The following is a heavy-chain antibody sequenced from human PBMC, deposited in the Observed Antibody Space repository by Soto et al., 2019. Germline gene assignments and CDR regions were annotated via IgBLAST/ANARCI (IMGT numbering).Heavy chain of an antibody. CDR3: ARPLDYGDYVGY. CDR2: IDPSYSYT. V-gene: IGHV5-10-1*01. J-gene: IGHJ4*02. D-gene: IGHD4-17*01. CDR1: GYSFTSYW. Sequence: GESLKISCKGSGYSFTSYWISWVRQMPGKGLEWMGRIDPSYSYTNYSPSFQGHITISADKSISTAYLQWSSLKASDTAMYYCARPLDYGDYVGYWGQGTLVTVSS.